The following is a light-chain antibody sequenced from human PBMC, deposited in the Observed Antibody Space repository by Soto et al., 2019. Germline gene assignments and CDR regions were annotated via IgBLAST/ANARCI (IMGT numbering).Light chain of an antibody. CDR2: LGS. CDR3: MQALQTPHI. Sequence: DIVMTQSPLSLPVTPGEPASISCRSSQSLLHSNGYNYLDWYLQKPGQSPQLLIYLGSNRASGVPDGFSGSGSGTDFKLKISRVEAEDVGVYYCMQALQTPHIFGTGTKLEIK. J-gene: IGKJ2*01. CDR1: QSLLHSNGYNY. V-gene: IGKV2-28*01.